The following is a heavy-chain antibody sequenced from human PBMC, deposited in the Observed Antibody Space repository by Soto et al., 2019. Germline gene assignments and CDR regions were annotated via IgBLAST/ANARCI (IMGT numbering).Heavy chain of an antibody. J-gene: IGHJ4*02. D-gene: IGHD2-21*02. Sequence: ASVKVSCKTSGYPFTDYFIHWVRQAPGQGLEWMGIISLYHHSTSYAQKFQGRLTVTADTSTTTVYMDPSSLTSEDSAVYWCARELYSCGGDCPYYMDYWGQGTLVTVSS. V-gene: IGHV1-46*01. CDR2: ISLYHHST. CDR3: ARELYSCGGDCPYYMDY. CDR1: GYPFTDYF.